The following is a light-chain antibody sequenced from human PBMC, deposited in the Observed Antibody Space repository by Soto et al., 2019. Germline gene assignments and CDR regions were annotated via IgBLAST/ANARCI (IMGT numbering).Light chain of an antibody. V-gene: IGKV3-11*01. CDR3: QQRSNWPT. Sequence: EIVLTQSPATLSLSPGERATLSCTASQGVRSYLAWYQQKPGQAPRLLMYDASNRATGIPARFSGSGSGTDFTLTISSLEPEDFAVYYCQQRSNWPTFGQGTKVEIK. CDR2: DAS. J-gene: IGKJ1*01. CDR1: QGVRSY.